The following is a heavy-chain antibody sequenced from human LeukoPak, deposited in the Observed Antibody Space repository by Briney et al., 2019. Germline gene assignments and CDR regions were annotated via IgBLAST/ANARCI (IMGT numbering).Heavy chain of an antibody. V-gene: IGHV4-39*01. CDR3: ARHVTLTGIPLRQPNWFDP. CDR2: MYYSGST. D-gene: IGHD6-13*01. Sequence: SETLSLTCTVSGGSMSSISYYWGWIRQPPGKGLEWIGSMYYSGSTYYNPSLKSRVTISVDTSKNQFSLKLSSVTAADTAVYYCARHVTLTGIPLRQPNWFDPWGQGTLVTVSP. CDR1: GGSMSSISYY. J-gene: IGHJ5*02.